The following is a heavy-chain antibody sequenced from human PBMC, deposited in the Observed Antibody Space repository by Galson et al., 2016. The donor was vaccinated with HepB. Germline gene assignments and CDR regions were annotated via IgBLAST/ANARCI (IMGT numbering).Heavy chain of an antibody. Sequence: SMRLSCAASGFTFNSYGMHWVRQAPGKGLEWVALVWYDEINKFYRDSVKGRFTISRDNSKNTLYLQMNNLRAEDTAVYYCAGGTTMTPDYFDYWGQGTLVTVSS. D-gene: IGHD4-17*01. J-gene: IGHJ4*02. CDR2: VWYDEINK. CDR1: GFTFNSYG. V-gene: IGHV3-33*01. CDR3: AGGTTMTPDYFDY.